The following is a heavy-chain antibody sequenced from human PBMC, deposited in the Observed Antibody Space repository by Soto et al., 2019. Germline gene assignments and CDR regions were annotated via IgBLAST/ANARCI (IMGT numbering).Heavy chain of an antibody. CDR2: IWYDGSNK. J-gene: IGHJ6*02. D-gene: IGHD3-22*01. CDR3: ARERGSSGSLYYYYGMDV. V-gene: IGHV3-33*01. Sequence: GGSLRLSCAASGFTFSSYGMHWVRQAPGKGLEWVAVIWYDGSNKYYADSVKGRFTISRDNSKNTLYLQMNSLRAEDTAVYYCARERGSSGSLYYYYGMDVWGQGTTVTVSS. CDR1: GFTFSSYG.